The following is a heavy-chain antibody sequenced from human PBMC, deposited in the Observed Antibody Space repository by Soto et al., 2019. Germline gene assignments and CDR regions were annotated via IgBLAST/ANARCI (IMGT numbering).Heavy chain of an antibody. V-gene: IGHV4-34*01. CDR1: GGSFSGYY. D-gene: IGHD3-3*01. Sequence: SETLSLTCAVYGGSFSGYYWSWIRQPPGKGLEWIGEINHSGSTNYNPSLKSRVTISVDTSKNQFYLKLSSVTAADTAVYYCARGRYYDFLSGLNYYGMDTWGQGTTVTVSS. CDR3: ARGRYYDFLSGLNYYGMDT. J-gene: IGHJ6*02. CDR2: INHSGST.